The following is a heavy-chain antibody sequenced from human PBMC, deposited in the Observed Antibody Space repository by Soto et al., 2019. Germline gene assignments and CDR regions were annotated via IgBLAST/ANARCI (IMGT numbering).Heavy chain of an antibody. J-gene: IGHJ3*02. V-gene: IGHV1-69*13. CDR2: IIPIFGTA. D-gene: IGHD3-22*01. CDR1: GGTFSSYA. Sequence: ASVKVSCKASGGTFSSYAISWVRQAPGQGLEWMGGIIPIFGTANYAQKFQGRVTITADESTSTAYMELSSLRSEDTAVYYCARKLIAGWYYYDSSGRDDAFDIWGQGTMVTVSS. CDR3: ARKLIAGWYYYDSSGRDDAFDI.